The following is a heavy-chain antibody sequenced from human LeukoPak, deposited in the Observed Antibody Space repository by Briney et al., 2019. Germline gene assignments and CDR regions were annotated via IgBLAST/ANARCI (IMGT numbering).Heavy chain of an antibody. J-gene: IGHJ3*02. Sequence: ASVKVSCKASGYTFTSYGISWVRQVPGQGLEWMGWISAYNGNTNYAQKLQGRVTMTTDTSTSTAYMELRSLRSDDTAVYYCARVPGSGYPLHAFDIWGQGTMVTVSS. D-gene: IGHD3-3*01. CDR2: ISAYNGNT. CDR3: ARVPGSGYPLHAFDI. CDR1: GYTFTSYG. V-gene: IGHV1-18*01.